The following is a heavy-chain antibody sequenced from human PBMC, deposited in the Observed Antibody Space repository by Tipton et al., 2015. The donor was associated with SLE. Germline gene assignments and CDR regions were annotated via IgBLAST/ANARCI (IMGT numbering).Heavy chain of an antibody. CDR1: GGSISSSSYY. J-gene: IGHJ4*02. CDR3: ARDPGYSSAFELDY. D-gene: IGHD6-19*01. CDR2: IYYSGST. V-gene: IGHV4-39*07. Sequence: TLSLTCTVSGGSISSSSYYWGWIRQPPGKGLEWIGSIYYSGSTYYNPSLKSRVTISVDTSKNQFSLQLNSVTPEDTAVYYCARDPGYSSAFELDYWGQGTLVTVSS.